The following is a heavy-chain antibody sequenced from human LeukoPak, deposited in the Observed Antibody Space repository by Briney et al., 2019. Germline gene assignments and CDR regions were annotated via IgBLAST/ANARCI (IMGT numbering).Heavy chain of an antibody. Sequence: SVKVSCKASGGTFSSYAISWVRQAPGQGLEWMGRIIPIPGIANYAQKFQGRVTITADKSTSTAYMELSSLRSEDTAVYYCARVPDYYDSRGGAYYYYGMDVWGQGTTVTVSS. J-gene: IGHJ6*02. CDR3: ARVPDYYDSRGGAYYYYGMDV. CDR2: IIPIPGIA. V-gene: IGHV1-69*04. CDR1: GGTFSSYA. D-gene: IGHD3-22*01.